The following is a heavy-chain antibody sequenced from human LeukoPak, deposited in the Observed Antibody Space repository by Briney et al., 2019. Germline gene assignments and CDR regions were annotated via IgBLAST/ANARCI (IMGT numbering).Heavy chain of an antibody. J-gene: IGHJ4*02. V-gene: IGHV4-59*08. CDR1: RGSITTYY. CDR2: IHHSGSA. D-gene: IGHD2-2*01. Sequence: PSETLSLNCSASRGSITTYYWNWIRQAAGKEPHSIGYIHHSGSANYNPSLKSRVTLSIDTSKDQFFLRLTSVTAADTAVYYCARLVVPEAFDFDSWGQGTLVTVSS. CDR3: ARLVVPEAFDFDS.